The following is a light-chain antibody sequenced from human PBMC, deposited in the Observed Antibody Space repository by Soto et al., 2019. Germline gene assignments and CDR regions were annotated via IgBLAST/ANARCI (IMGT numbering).Light chain of an antibody. Sequence: DIHINKFPSTLTASLGDRFTINCRASQSITRWLAWYQQKPGKAPKLLIYKASSLENGVPSRFSGSGSGTEFTLTISSLQADDFATYYGQQYNSNSILSVGGGTKVEIK. V-gene: IGKV1-5*03. CDR2: KAS. CDR3: QQYNSNSILS. J-gene: IGKJ4*01. CDR1: QSITRW.